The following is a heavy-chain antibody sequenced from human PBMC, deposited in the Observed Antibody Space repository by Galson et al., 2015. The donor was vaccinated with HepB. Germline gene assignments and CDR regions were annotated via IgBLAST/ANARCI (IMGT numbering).Heavy chain of an antibody. J-gene: IGHJ6*02. Sequence: SLRLSCAASGFTFSSYWMHWVRQAPGKGLVWVSRINSDGSSTSYADSVKGRFTISRDNAKNTLYLQMNSLRAEDTAVYYCARGSYYYGSGTGYGMDVWGQGTTVTVSS. D-gene: IGHD3-10*01. V-gene: IGHV3-74*01. CDR3: ARGSYYYGSGTGYGMDV. CDR2: INSDGSST. CDR1: GFTFSSYW.